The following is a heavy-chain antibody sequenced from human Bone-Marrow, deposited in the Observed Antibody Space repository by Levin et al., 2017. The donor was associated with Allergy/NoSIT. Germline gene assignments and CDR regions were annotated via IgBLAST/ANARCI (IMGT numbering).Heavy chain of an antibody. D-gene: IGHD2-2*02. CDR3: ARVGHVRESSGTSWYSFSCYYMDV. V-gene: IGHV4-61*02. Sequence: PSETLSLTCTVSGGSISSGNYYWSWIRQPAGERLEWIGRIYTSGSTNYNPSLKSRVTISLDTSKNQFSLKLTSVTAADTAVYYCARVGHVRESSGTSWYSFSCYYMDVWGKGTTVTVSS. J-gene: IGHJ6*03. CDR1: GGSISSGNYY. CDR2: IYTSGST.